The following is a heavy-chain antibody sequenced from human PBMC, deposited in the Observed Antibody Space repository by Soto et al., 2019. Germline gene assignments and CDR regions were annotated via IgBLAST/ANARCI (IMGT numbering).Heavy chain of an antibody. V-gene: IGHV3-21*01. CDR1: GFTFSSYS. Sequence: GGSLRLSCAASGFTFSSYSMNWVRQAPGKGLEWVSSISSSSSYIYYADSVKGRFTISRDNAKNSLYLQMNSLRAEDTAVYYCASHPGYCSGGSCSGLGYWGQGTLVTVSS. D-gene: IGHD2-15*01. CDR2: ISSSSSYI. J-gene: IGHJ4*02. CDR3: ASHPGYCSGGSCSGLGY.